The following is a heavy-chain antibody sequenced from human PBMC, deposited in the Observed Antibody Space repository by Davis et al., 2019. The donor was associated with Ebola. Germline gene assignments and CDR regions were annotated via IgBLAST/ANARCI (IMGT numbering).Heavy chain of an antibody. CDR3: AATGFSSPYAFDI. CDR2: IYQSGST. V-gene: IGHV4-59*04. J-gene: IGHJ3*02. CDR1: GGYISGYY. D-gene: IGHD6-13*01. Sequence: SETLSLTCTVSGGYISGYYWSWIRQPPGKGLEWIGYIYQSGSTYYNPSLKSRVTMSVDRSKSQFSLTLRSMTAADTAVYYCAATGFSSPYAFDIWGQGTMVTASS.